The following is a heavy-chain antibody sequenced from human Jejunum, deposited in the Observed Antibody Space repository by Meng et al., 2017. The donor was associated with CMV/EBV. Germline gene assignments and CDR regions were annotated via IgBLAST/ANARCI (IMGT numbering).Heavy chain of an antibody. Sequence: SLRLSCAASGLTFSNDNMKWVRQAPGKGLEWVSSIMSSSGNTYYADSVKGRFTISRDNAKNSLYLQMNSLRAEDTAVYYCASGFGFAWGQGTLVTVSS. CDR2: IMSSSGNT. CDR1: GLTFSNDN. J-gene: IGHJ5*02. D-gene: IGHD3-16*01. CDR3: ASGFGFA. V-gene: IGHV3-21*01.